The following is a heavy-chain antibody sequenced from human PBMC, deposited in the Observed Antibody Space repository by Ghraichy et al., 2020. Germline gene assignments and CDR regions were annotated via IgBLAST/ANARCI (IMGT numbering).Heavy chain of an antibody. J-gene: IGHJ4*02. D-gene: IGHD3-10*01. CDR2: VYYSGQT. CDR1: GGSIRSYY. CDR3: ANHGGYYFTS. Sequence: SETLSLTCTVSGGSIRSYYWSWIRQLPGKGLEWIGYVYYSGQTNSSPSLKSRVTMSVDTSKNQFSLKLSSVTAADPAVYFCANHGGYYFTSWGQGTLVTVSS. V-gene: IGHV4-59*08.